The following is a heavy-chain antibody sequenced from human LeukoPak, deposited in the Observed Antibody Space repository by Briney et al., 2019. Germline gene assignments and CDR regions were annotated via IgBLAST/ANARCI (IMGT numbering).Heavy chain of an antibody. D-gene: IGHD3-3*01. CDR1: GGSISSSGYF. J-gene: IGHJ4*02. Sequence: SETLSLTCTVSGGSISSSGYFWGWIRQPPGKGLEWIASIYYTGSAYYNPSLKSRVTISEDTSKSQFSLKLSSVTAADTAVYYCARQTGRLRFPFDYWGQGTLVTVSS. CDR2: IYYTGSA. CDR3: ARQTGRLRFPFDY. V-gene: IGHV4-39*01.